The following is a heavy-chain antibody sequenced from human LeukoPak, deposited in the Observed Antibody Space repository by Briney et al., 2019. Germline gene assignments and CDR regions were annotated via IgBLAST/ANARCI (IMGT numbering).Heavy chain of an antibody. CDR3: ARDLLLTTVTPFDY. J-gene: IGHJ4*02. CDR2: ISSSSNYI. D-gene: IGHD4-17*01. Sequence: GGSLRLSCAASGFTFSSYSMNWVRQAPGKGLEWVSSISSSSNYIYYADSVKGRFTISRDDAKNSLYLQMNSLRAEDTAVYYCARDLLLTTVTPFDYWGQGTLVTVSS. CDR1: GFTFSSYS. V-gene: IGHV3-21*01.